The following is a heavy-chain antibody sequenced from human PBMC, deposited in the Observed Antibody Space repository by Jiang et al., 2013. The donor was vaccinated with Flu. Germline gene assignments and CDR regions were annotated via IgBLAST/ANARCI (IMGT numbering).Heavy chain of an antibody. J-gene: IGHJ2*01. CDR3: VHRSISPSVGWFFDL. CDR1: GFSLSSNVVG. Sequence: KPTQTLTLTCTVSGFSLSSNVVGVGWVRQPPGKALEWLALIVWDDDKRYNPSLKNRLTITKDTAENQVVLTMTNVDPVDTATYFCVHRSISPSVGWFFDLWGRGSLVTVS. V-gene: IGHV2-5*02. CDR2: IVWDDDK. D-gene: IGHD6-6*01.